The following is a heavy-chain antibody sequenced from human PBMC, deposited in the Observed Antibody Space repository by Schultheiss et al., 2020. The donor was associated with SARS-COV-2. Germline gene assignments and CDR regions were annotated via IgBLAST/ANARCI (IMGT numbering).Heavy chain of an antibody. CDR1: GGSISSGGYY. CDR3: ARGHSIAVAGTSSYFDY. D-gene: IGHD6-19*01. J-gene: IGHJ4*02. CDR2: IYYSGST. V-gene: IGHV4-31*03. Sequence: SETLSLTCTVSGGSISSGGYYWSWIRQHPGKGLEWIGYIYYSGSTYYNPSLKSRVTISVDTSKNQFSLKLSSVTAADTAVYYCARGHSIAVAGTSSYFDYWGQGTLVTVSS.